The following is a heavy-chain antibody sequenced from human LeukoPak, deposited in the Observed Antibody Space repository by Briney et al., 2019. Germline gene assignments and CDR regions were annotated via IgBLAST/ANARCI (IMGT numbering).Heavy chain of an antibody. Sequence: ASVKVSCKASGYTFTSYYIHWVRQAPRQGLEWMGRIYPNSGDTKYAQKFQDRVTMTRDTSISTGYMELRSLRSDDTAVYYCARGGDFWSTYYPPDYWGQGTLVTVSP. CDR3: ARGGDFWSTYYPPDY. V-gene: IGHV1-2*06. CDR2: IYPNSGDT. J-gene: IGHJ4*02. CDR1: GYTFTSYY. D-gene: IGHD3-3*01.